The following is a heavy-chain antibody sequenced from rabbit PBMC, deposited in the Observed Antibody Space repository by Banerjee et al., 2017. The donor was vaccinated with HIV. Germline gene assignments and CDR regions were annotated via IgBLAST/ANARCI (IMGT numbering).Heavy chain of an antibody. CDR2: IYTGNSRT. CDR1: GFSFSSNYY. Sequence: QSLEESGGDLVKPGASLTLTCTASGFSFSSNYYMCWVRQAPGKGLEWIGCIYTGNSRTYYASWAKGRFTISKTSSTTVTLQMTSLTAADTATYFCARDPTRYVGNLYYSLWGPGTLVTVS. D-gene: IGHD8-1*01. CDR3: ARDPTRYVGNLYYSL. J-gene: IGHJ6*01. V-gene: IGHV1S40*01.